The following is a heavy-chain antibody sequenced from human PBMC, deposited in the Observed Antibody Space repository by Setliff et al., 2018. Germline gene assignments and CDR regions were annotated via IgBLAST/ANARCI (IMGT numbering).Heavy chain of an antibody. CDR2: IKHDGTYT. Sequence: PGGSLRLSCAASGFTFNDYGLTWLRRVPGKGLEWVATIKHDGTYTYYVDSVKGRFAVSRDNTNNSMYLQMNSLGTDDTAVYYCARDGSIEVGPGTNQELDVWGTGTTVTVSS. J-gene: IGHJ6*03. D-gene: IGHD2-2*01. CDR3: ARDGSIEVGPGTNQELDV. V-gene: IGHV3-7*03. CDR1: GFTFNDYG.